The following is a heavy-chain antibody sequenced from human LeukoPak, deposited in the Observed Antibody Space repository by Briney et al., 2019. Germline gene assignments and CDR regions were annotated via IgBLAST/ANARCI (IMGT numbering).Heavy chain of an antibody. V-gene: IGHV3-11*04. Sequence: GGSLRLSCAASGFTFSDYYMSWIRLAPGKGLEWVSYISSSGSTIYYADSVKGRFTISRDNAKNSLYLQMNSLRAEDTAVYYCARMYGSIFGVVIKTYYYYYMDVWGKGTTVTVSS. CDR1: GFTFSDYY. CDR3: ARMYGSIFGVVIKTYYYYYMDV. D-gene: IGHD3-3*01. J-gene: IGHJ6*03. CDR2: ISSSGSTI.